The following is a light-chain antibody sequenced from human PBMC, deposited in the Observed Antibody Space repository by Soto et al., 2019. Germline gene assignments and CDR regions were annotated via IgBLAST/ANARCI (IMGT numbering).Light chain of an antibody. J-gene: IGLJ1*01. CDR1: SSDVGSYNR. Sequence: QSALTQPASVSESPGQSITISCTGTSSDVGSYNRVSWYQQPPGTAPKLIIYEASNRPSGVPDRFSGSKSGNTAALTISGLQAADEADYYCSLYTSENTYVFGTGTKVTVL. CDR2: EAS. V-gene: IGLV2-18*01. CDR3: SLYTSENTYV.